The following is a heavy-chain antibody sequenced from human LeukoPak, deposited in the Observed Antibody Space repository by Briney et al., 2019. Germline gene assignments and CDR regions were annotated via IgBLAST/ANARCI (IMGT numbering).Heavy chain of an antibody. Sequence: GGSLRLSCAASGFTVSAYYMSWVRQAPGKGLEWISVLFGGGTIYYADSVNGRFTISRDNSKNTLYLQLNSLRAEDTAVYYYARGPRVATYYYFDYWGQGTLVTVSS. CDR3: ARGPRVATYYYFDY. J-gene: IGHJ4*02. D-gene: IGHD1-1*01. CDR1: GFTVSAYY. CDR2: LFGGGTI. V-gene: IGHV3-53*01.